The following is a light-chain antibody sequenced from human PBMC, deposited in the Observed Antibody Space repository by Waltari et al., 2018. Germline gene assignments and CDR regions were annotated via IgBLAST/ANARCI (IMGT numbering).Light chain of an antibody. CDR1: QSVSRA. CDR2: GAS. Sequence: EMFLTQSRGTLSFAVGERATVSCRASQSVSRALAWYQQKPGQAPRLLIYGASTRATGIPDRCSGRGSRTDFRLTPSRLEPDDLVEYYCQKYMRLPVTLGQGTTVEI. V-gene: IGKV3-20*01. J-gene: IGKJ1*01. CDR3: QKYMRLPVT.